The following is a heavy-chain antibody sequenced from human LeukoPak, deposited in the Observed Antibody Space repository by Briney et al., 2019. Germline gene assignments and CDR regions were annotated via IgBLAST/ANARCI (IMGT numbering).Heavy chain of an antibody. D-gene: IGHD2-15*01. Sequence: GGSLRLSCAASGFTFSSYGMHWVRQAPGKGLEWVAFIRYDGSNKYYADSVKGRFTISRDNSKNTLYLQMNSLRAEDTAVYYCAKEMWSYCSGSSCYSDYWGQGTLVTVSS. CDR3: AKEMWSYCSGSSCYSDY. J-gene: IGHJ4*02. CDR2: IRYDGSNK. CDR1: GFTFSSYG. V-gene: IGHV3-30*02.